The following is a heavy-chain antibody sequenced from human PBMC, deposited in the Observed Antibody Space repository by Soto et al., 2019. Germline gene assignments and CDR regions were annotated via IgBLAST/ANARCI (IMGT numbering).Heavy chain of an antibody. Sequence: GVSLRLSCAASGFTFSNSWMHWVRQAPGKGLVWVSYINSDGSTTTYADSVKGRFTISRDNAKNTVYLQITSLTAEDTAVYYCARDRSYTTDYWGQGTLVTAPQ. CDR2: INSDGSTT. V-gene: IGHV3-74*01. J-gene: IGHJ4*02. CDR1: GFTFSNSW. CDR3: ARDRSYTTDY. D-gene: IGHD1-26*01.